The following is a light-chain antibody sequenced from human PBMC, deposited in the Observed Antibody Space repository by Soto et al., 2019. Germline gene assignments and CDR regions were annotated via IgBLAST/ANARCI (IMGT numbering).Light chain of an antibody. CDR1: QSLVYSDGNAY. J-gene: IGKJ2*01. CDR2: KAS. CDR3: LQGTLWPYT. V-gene: IGKV2-30*01. Sequence: DVVMTQSPLSLSVTLGQPASISCRSTQSLVYSDGNAYLNWFHQRPGQSPRRLIYKASNRDSGVPDRFSGSGSGTDFTLMISRVEAEDVGVYYCLQGTLWPYTFGQGTKLEIK.